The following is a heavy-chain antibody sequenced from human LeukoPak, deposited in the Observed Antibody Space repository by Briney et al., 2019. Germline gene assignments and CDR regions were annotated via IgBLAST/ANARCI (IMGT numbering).Heavy chain of an antibody. D-gene: IGHD5-12*01. CDR3: ARDAGGYDS. J-gene: IGHJ5*01. V-gene: IGHV3-7*01. Sequence: GGSLRLSCAASGFSFSTYWMSWVRQTPGKGPEWVANIKEDGSKDYYVDSVKGRFTISRDNAKNSLYLQMNSLRVEDSAVYYCARDAGGYDSWGQGTLVTVSS. CDR1: GFSFSTYW. CDR2: IKEDGSKD.